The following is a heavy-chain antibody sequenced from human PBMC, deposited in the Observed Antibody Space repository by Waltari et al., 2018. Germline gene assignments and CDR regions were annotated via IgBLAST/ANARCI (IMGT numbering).Heavy chain of an antibody. J-gene: IGHJ4*02. Sequence: QVQLQESGPGLVKPSETLSLTCTVSGGSISSYYWSWIRQPPGKGLEWIAYIYNSGSTSYNPSLSSRVAISEDTSKKQFSLKLSSVTAADTAVYYCARGRTIFGVVIFDYWGQGTLVTVSS. D-gene: IGHD3-3*01. CDR2: IYNSGST. CDR1: GGSISSYY. CDR3: ARGRTIFGVVIFDY. V-gene: IGHV4-59*01.